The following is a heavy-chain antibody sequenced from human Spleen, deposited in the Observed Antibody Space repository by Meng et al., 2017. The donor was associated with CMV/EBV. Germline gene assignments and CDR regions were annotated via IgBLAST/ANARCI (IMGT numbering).Heavy chain of an antibody. V-gene: IGHV2-70D*14. CDR3: AHSRTYYDILTGYYAGNWFDP. J-gene: IGHJ5*02. D-gene: IGHD3-9*01. CDR1: GFSLSTSGMR. Sequence: SGPTLVKPTQTLTLTCTFSGFSLSTSGMRVTWIRQPPNKAPEWLARIDWDDDKFYSTSLKTRLTITKDTSKNQVVLTMTNMDPVDTATYYCAHSRTYYDILTGYYAGNWFDPWGQGTLVTVS. CDR2: IDWDDDK.